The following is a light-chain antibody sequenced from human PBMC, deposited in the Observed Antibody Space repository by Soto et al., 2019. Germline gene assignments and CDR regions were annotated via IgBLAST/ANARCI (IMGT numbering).Light chain of an antibody. J-gene: IGLJ3*02. CDR3: SSYAGSNSSV. V-gene: IGLV2-8*01. CDR1: GSDIAVYNY. Sequence: QSALTQPPSASGSPGQSVTISCAGTGSDIAVYNYVSWYQQHPGKAPKLIIFEVSKRPSGVPDRFSGSKSGNTASLTVSGLQADDEADYYCSSYAGSNSSVFGGGTKLTVL. CDR2: EVS.